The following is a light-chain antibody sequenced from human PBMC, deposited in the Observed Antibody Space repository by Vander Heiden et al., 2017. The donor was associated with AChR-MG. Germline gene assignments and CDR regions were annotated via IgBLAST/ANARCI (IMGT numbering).Light chain of an antibody. V-gene: IGKV3-11*01. Sequence: EVVLTQSPATLSLSPGEGASLSCRASESISSYLAWYQQKPGQAPRLLITDASKRATGVPDRFSGSGSGTDFTLTISSLEPEDFAVYYCQERSNWLFTFGPGTKVDIK. J-gene: IGKJ3*01. CDR2: DAS. CDR1: ESISSY. CDR3: QERSNWLFT.